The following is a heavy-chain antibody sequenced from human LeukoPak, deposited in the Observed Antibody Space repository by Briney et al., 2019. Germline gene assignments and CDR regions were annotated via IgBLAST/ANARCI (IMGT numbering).Heavy chain of an antibody. V-gene: IGHV3-7*01. CDR3: AKAHSSGWYYNYYYMDV. D-gene: IGHD6-19*01. CDR1: GFTFSSYW. Sequence: PGGSLRLSCAASGFTFSSYWMSWVRQAPGKGLEWVANIKQDGSEKYYVDSVKGRFTISRDNAKNSLYLQMNGLRAEDTAVYYCAKAHSSGWYYNYYYMDVWGKGTTVTVSS. J-gene: IGHJ6*03. CDR2: IKQDGSEK.